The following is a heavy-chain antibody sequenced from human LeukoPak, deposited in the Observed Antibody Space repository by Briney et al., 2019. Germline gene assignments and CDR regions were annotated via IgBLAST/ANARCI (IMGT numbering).Heavy chain of an antibody. J-gene: IGHJ4*02. CDR3: ARDLGDDCSSTSCYGVGYFDY. Sequence: GGSLRLSCAASGFTFSSYEMNWVRQAPGKGLEWVSYISSSGSTIYYADSVKGRFTISRDNAKNSLYLQMNSLRAEDTAVYYCARDLGDDCSSTSCYGVGYFDYWGQGTLVTVSS. V-gene: IGHV3-48*03. CDR1: GFTFSSYE. CDR2: ISSSGSTI. D-gene: IGHD2-2*01.